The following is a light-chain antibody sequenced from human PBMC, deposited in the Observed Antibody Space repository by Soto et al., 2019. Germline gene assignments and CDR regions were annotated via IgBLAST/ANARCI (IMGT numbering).Light chain of an antibody. CDR3: QQYFCCPFS. CDR2: WAS. CDR1: QSVLYSSINKNY. V-gene: IGKV4-1*01. Sequence: IVMTHSPDSLAVSLGERATINCKSRQSVLYSSINKNYLAWYQQKPGQPPRLLIYWASGRESGVPDRFSGSVAGTDFTLTFMSLQAEDVAVYYCQQYFCCPFSFGPGTKVDIK. J-gene: IGKJ3*01.